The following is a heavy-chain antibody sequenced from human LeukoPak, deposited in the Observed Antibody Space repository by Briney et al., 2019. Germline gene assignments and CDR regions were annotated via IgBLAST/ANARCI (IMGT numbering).Heavy chain of an antibody. J-gene: IGHJ3*02. Sequence: SETLSLTCTVSGVSISSYYWSWIRQPPGKGLEWIGHISDSGGTNYNPSLKSPVTISVDTSKKQFSLKLSSVTTADTAVYYCARDSYYDTSGYFNDTFDMWGQGTLVTVSS. CDR2: ISDSGGT. D-gene: IGHD3-22*01. CDR3: ARDSYYDTSGYFNDTFDM. CDR1: GVSISSYY. V-gene: IGHV4-59*01.